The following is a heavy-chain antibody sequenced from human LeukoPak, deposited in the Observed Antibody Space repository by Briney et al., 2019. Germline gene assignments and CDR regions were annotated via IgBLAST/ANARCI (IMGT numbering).Heavy chain of an antibody. J-gene: IGHJ6*02. CDR1: GFPFSSYA. V-gene: IGHV3-64D*09. CDR2: ISDSGGST. D-gene: IGHD3-3*01. CDR3: VGVYTFGPYGMAV. Sequence: GGSLRLSCSAAGFPFSSYAMHWVRQAPGKGLEYVSAISDSGGSTYYADSVKGRFTISRDNSKNTLYLQMGCLRAEDPAVYFCVGVYTFGPYGMAVWGQGPTVTVS.